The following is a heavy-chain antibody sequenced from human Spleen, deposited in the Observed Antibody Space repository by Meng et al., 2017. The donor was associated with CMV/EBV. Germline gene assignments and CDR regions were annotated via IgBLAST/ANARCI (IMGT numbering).Heavy chain of an antibody. CDR3: ARGGYTSGSGWFAP. CDR1: GPSIISGGFS. Sequence: GPSIISGGFSWNWLRPHAEKRLEWIGYIYSDGRTYYNPSLKSRLAISLDTPKNQFSLNPTSVTAADTAVYYCARGGYTSGSGWFAPWGQGTLVTVSS. V-gene: IGHV4-31*02. CDR2: IYSDGRT. J-gene: IGHJ5*02. D-gene: IGHD1-1*01.